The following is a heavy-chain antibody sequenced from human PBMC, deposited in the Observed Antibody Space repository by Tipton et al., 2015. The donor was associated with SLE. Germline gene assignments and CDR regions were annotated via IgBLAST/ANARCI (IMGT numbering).Heavy chain of an antibody. D-gene: IGHD2-15*01. J-gene: IGHJ5*02. V-gene: IGHV4-59*01. CDR2: IYYSGST. CDR3: ARDHCSGGSCYSINWFDP. CDR1: GGSFSGYY. Sequence: TLSLTCAVYGGSFSGYYWSWIRQPPGKGLEWIGYIYYSGSTNYNPSLKSRVTISVDTSKNQFSLKLSSVTAADTAVYYCARDHCSGGSCYSINWFDPWGQGTLVTVSS.